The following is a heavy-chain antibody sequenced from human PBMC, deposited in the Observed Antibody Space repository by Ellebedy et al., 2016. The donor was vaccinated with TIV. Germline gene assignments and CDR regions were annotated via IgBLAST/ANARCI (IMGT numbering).Heavy chain of an antibody. CDR3: ASAARGSGAYESF. D-gene: IGHD5-12*01. CDR1: GFTFSTYW. V-gene: IGHV3-53*01. J-gene: IGHJ4*02. Sequence: PGGSLRLSCAASGFTFSTYWMHWVRQAPGKGLEWVSYIYTGDSTYHADSVKGRFTISRDNSKNTVSLQMNSLRVEDTAVYYCASAARGSGAYESFWGQGTLVTVSS. CDR2: IYTGDST.